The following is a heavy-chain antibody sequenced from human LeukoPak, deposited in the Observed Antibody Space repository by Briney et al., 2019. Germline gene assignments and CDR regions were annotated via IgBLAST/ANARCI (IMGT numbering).Heavy chain of an antibody. CDR2: ISGSGDST. CDR3: AKHGTYYDFWSGQYYFDY. CDR1: GFTFSSHA. J-gene: IGHJ4*02. V-gene: IGHV3-23*01. D-gene: IGHD3-3*01. Sequence: GSLSLSCAASGFTFSSHAMSWVRQAPGKGLEWVSGISGSGDSTNYADSVKGRFTISRDNSRNTLYLQMNSLRAEDTAVYYCAKHGTYYDFWSGQYYFDYWGQGTLVTVSS.